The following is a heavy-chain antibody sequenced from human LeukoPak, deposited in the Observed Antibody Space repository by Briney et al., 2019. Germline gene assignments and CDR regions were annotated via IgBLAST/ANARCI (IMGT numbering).Heavy chain of an antibody. Sequence: SSETLSLTCTVSGGSISSYYWSWIRQPPGKGLEWIGYIYYSGSTNYNPSLKSRVTISVDTSKNQFSLKPSSVTAADTAVYYCAREREGYDSSGYYSYNWFDPWGQGTLVTVSS. V-gene: IGHV4-59*01. CDR3: AREREGYDSSGYYSYNWFDP. CDR1: GGSISSYY. D-gene: IGHD3-22*01. CDR2: IYYSGST. J-gene: IGHJ5*02.